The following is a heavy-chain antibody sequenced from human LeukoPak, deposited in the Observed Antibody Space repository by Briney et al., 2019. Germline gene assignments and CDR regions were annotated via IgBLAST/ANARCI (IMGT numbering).Heavy chain of an antibody. CDR3: ATVRSPPELLTNTHFDY. V-gene: IGHV1-24*01. CDR2: FDPEDGET. Sequence: ASVTVSCKVSGYTLTELSMHWVRQAPGKGLEWMGGFDPEDGETIYAQKFQGRVTMTEDTSTDTAYMELSSLRSEDTAVYYCATVRSPPELLTNTHFDYWGQGTLVTVSS. CDR1: GYTLTELS. J-gene: IGHJ4*02. D-gene: IGHD1-26*01.